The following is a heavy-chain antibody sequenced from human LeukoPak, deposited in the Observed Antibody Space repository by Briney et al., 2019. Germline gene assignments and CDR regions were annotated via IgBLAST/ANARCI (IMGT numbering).Heavy chain of an antibody. Sequence: GGSLRLSCAASGFTFSSYAMSWVRQAPGKGLEWVSYISSSGSTTYYADSVKGRFTISRDNAKNSLYLQMNSLRAEDTAVYYCARGYCSGGSCYFDYWGQGTLVTVSS. D-gene: IGHD2-15*01. CDR3: ARGYCSGGSCYFDY. V-gene: IGHV3-48*03. CDR1: GFTFSSYA. CDR2: ISSSGSTT. J-gene: IGHJ4*02.